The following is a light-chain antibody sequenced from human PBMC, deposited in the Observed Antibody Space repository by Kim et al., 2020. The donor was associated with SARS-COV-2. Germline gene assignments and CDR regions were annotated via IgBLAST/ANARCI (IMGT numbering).Light chain of an antibody. CDR1: QSVLYSSNNKNY. J-gene: IGKJ1*01. V-gene: IGKV4-1*01. CDR2: WAS. Sequence: ATINCKSSQSVLYSSNNKNYLAWYQQKPGQPPKLLIYWASTRESGVPDRVSGSGSGTDFTLTISSLQAEDVAVYYCQQYYSTPLTFGQGTKVDIK. CDR3: QQYYSTPLT.